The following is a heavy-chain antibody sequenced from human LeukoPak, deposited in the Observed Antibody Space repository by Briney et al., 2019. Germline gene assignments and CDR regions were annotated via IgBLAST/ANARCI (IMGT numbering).Heavy chain of an antibody. D-gene: IGHD2-15*01. V-gene: IGHV1-8*01. CDR1: GYTFTSYD. J-gene: IGHJ4*02. Sequence: ASVKVSYKASGYTFTSYDISWVRQATGQGLEWMGWMNPNSGNTGYAQKFQGRVTMTRNTSISTAYMELSSLRSEDTAVYYCARGPESYCSGGSCPLNFDYWGQGTLVTVSS. CDR3: ARGPESYCSGGSCPLNFDY. CDR2: MNPNSGNT.